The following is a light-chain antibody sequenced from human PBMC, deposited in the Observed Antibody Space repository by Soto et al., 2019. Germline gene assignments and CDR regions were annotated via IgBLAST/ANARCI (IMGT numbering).Light chain of an antibody. V-gene: IGKV3-20*01. CDR1: QSISSTY. CDR2: GAS. CDR3: QKYGSSLYT. Sequence: EIVLTQSPGTLSLSPGERATLSCRASQSISSTYLAWYQQKPGQSPRLLLYGASSRATGIPDRFSGSGSGTDFTLTISRLEPEDFAVYYCQKYGSSLYTFGQGTNVEIK. J-gene: IGKJ2*01.